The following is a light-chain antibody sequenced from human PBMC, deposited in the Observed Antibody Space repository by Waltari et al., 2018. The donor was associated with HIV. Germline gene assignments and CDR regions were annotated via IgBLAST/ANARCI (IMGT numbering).Light chain of an antibody. CDR1: QSAVDY. V-gene: IGKV3-11*01. Sequence: EIVLTQSPATLSLSPGERATLSCRASQSAVDYLAWYQQKPGQAPRLLIYDASNRAAGIPARFSGSGSGTDFTLTISSLEPEDFAVYYCQQRSNWPSLTVGGGTKVEIK. CDR2: DAS. CDR3: QQRSNWPSLT. J-gene: IGKJ4*01.